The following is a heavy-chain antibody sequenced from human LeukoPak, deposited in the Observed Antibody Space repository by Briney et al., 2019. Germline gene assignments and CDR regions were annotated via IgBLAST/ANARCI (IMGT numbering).Heavy chain of an antibody. CDR1: GFTFSTYP. J-gene: IGHJ4*02. D-gene: IGHD6-19*01. CDR2: ISSGSGTI. Sequence: GGSLRLSCAASGFTFSTYPMYWVRQAPGKGLEWVSYISSGSGTIYYADSVKGRFTISRDNTKNSLYLQMNSLRAEDTAVYYCARQGPAGDYTSGWYNDYWGQGTLVTVSS. CDR3: ARQGPAGDYTSGWYNDY. V-gene: IGHV3-48*04.